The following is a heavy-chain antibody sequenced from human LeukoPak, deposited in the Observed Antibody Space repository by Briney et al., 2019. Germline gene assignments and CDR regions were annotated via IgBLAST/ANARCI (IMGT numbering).Heavy chain of an antibody. J-gene: IGHJ4*02. CDR3: ARASVLMGATMPVYFDY. V-gene: IGHV1-69*05. D-gene: IGHD1-26*01. Sequence: ASVKVSCKASGGTFSSYAISWVRQAPGQGLEWMGGIIPIFGTANYAQKFQGRVTITTDESTSTAYMELSSLRSEDTAVYCCARASVLMGATMPVYFDYWGQGTLVTVSS. CDR1: GGTFSSYA. CDR2: IIPIFGTA.